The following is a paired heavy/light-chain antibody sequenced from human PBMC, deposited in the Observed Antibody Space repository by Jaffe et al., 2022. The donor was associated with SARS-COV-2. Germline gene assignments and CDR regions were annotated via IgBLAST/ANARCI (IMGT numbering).Heavy chain of an antibody. CDR2: ISENGGAR. V-gene: IGHV3-30*03. CDR1: GFPFSDYA. CDR3: ARRAPYTGPGRDHMDV. D-gene: IGHD2-2*02. J-gene: IGHJ6*03. Sequence: QVQLVESGGDAVQPGTSLRLSCSGSGFPFSDYAFHWVRQTPGKGLDWVAAISENGGARYYTESVKGRFTVSRDNSQNTVFLQMNSLRVGDTAVYYCARRAPYTGPGRDHMDVWGEGTTVTVSS.
Light chain of an antibody. CDR1: GSNVGAGFD. Sequence: QPVLTQPPSVSGAPGQRVTISCTGSGSNVGAGFDVHWYQQIPGTAPKLLIYDSSYRPSGVPDRFSGSKSGTSASLAITGLQAEDEAYYYCQSFDKSATEFVFGTGTEVTVL. CDR2: DSS. V-gene: IGLV1-40*01. J-gene: IGLJ1*01. CDR3: QSFDKSATEFV.